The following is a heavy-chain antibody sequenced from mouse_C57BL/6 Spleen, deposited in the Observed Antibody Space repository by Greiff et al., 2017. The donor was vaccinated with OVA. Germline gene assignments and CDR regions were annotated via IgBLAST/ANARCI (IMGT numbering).Heavy chain of an antibody. J-gene: IGHJ2*01. CDR1: GYTFTDYE. V-gene: IGHV1-15*01. Sequence: VQLQQSGAELVRPGASVTLSCTASGYTFTDYEMHWVKQTPVHGLEWIGAIDPETGGTAYNQKFKGKAILTADKSSSTAYMELRSLTSEDSAVYYCTRGVGIDYWGQSTTLTVSS. CDR2: IDPETGGT. D-gene: IGHD1-1*01. CDR3: TRGVGIDY.